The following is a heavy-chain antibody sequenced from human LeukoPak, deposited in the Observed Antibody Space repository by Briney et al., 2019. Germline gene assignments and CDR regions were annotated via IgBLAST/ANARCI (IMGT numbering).Heavy chain of an antibody. Sequence: SETLSLTCTVSGYSISSGPSWGWIRQSPGKGLECIGTIYHSGNTYYNPSLKSRATVSVNTSKNQFSLNLTSVTAADTAVYFCARATYYDYWSGMGAFDIWGQGTVVTASS. J-gene: IGHJ3*02. V-gene: IGHV4-38-2*02. CDR2: IYHSGNT. CDR3: ARATYYDYWSGMGAFDI. D-gene: IGHD3-3*01. CDR1: GYSISSGPS.